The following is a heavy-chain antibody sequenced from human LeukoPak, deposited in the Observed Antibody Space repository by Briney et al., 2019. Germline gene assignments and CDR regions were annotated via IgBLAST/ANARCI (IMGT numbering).Heavy chain of an antibody. J-gene: IGHJ5*02. CDR3: AREVRYYDFWSGYYRPGWFDP. CDR1: GFTFDDYA. D-gene: IGHD3-3*01. CDR2: ISWNSGSI. Sequence: GGSLRLSCAASGFTFDDYAMHWVRQAPGKSLEWVSGISWNSGSIGYADSVKGRFTISRDNAKNSLYLQMNSLRAEDTALYYCAREVRYYDFWSGYYRPGWFDPWGQGTLVTVSS. V-gene: IGHV3-9*01.